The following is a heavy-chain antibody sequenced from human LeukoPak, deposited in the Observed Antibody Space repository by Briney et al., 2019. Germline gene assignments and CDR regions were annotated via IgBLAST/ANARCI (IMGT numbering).Heavy chain of an antibody. D-gene: IGHD1-1*01. CDR1: GFTFSSYS. Sequence: PGGSLRLSCAASGFTFSSYSMNWVRQAPGKGLEWVANIKQDGSEKYYVDSVKGRFTISRDNAENSLYLQMNSLRTDDTAVYYCARDVEGYLLQNYWGQGTLVTVSS. CDR3: ARDVEGYLLQNY. CDR2: IKQDGSEK. J-gene: IGHJ4*02. V-gene: IGHV3-7*01.